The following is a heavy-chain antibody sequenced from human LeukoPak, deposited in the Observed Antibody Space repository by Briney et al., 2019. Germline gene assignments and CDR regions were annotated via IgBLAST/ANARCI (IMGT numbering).Heavy chain of an antibody. V-gene: IGHV4-34*01. Sequence: WETLSLTCAVYGGSFSGYYSSWIRQPPGKGLEWIGENNHSGSTNYNPSLKTRVTISVDTSKNQFSLKLSSVTAADTAVYFCARAYSSSWHFNWFDPWGQGTLVTVSS. J-gene: IGHJ5*02. D-gene: IGHD6-13*01. CDR3: ARAYSSSWHFNWFDP. CDR1: GGSFSGYY. CDR2: NNHSGST.